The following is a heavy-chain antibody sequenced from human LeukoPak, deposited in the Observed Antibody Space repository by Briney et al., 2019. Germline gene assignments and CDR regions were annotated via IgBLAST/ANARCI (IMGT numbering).Heavy chain of an antibody. CDR1: GFTFNSYW. V-gene: IGHV3-7*03. CDR3: ATPLDYYDSSGYHQGGD. J-gene: IGHJ4*02. Sequence: GGSLRLSCAASGFTFNSYWMSWARQAPGKGLEWVANIKQDGSKKNYVDSVKGRFTISRDNAKNSLYLQMNSLRAEDTAVYYCATPLDYYDSSGYHQGGDWGQGTLVTVSS. D-gene: IGHD3-22*01. CDR2: IKQDGSKK.